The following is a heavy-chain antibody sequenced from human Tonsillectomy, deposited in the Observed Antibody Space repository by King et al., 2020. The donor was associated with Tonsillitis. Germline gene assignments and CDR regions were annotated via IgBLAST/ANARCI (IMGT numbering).Heavy chain of an antibody. CDR1: GFNFSNYA. CDR2: VSYHGRNK. D-gene: IGHD3-3*01. Sequence: QLVQSGGGVVQPGGSLRLSCAASGFNFSNYAMHWVRQAQGKGLEWVAVVSYHGRNKNYADSVKGRFTISRDNSKNTLYLQMNSLRAEDTAVYYCASWISYYDFWSGPYDYWGQGTLVTVSS. CDR3: ASWISYYDFWSGPYDY. J-gene: IGHJ4*02. V-gene: IGHV3-30*04.